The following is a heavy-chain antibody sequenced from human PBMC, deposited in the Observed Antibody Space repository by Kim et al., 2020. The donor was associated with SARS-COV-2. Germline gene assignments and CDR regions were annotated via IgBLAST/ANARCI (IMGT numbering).Heavy chain of an antibody. Sequence: GGSLRLSCAASGFTFISYWMHWVRQAPGKGLVWVSRITSDGSSTIYADSVKGRFTISRDNAKNTLYLQMNSLRAEDTAVYYCARGNYHGMDVWGQGTTVT. V-gene: IGHV3-74*01. CDR3: ARGNYHGMDV. J-gene: IGHJ6*02. CDR2: ITSDGSST. CDR1: GFTFISYW.